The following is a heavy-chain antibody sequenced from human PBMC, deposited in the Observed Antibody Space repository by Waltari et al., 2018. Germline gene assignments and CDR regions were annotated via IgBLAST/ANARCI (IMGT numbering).Heavy chain of an antibody. Sequence: QVQLQESGPGLVKPSGTLSLTCAVSGGSISSSNWWSWVRQPPGKGLEWIGEIYHSGSTNYNPSLKSRVTISVDKSKNQFSLKLSSVTAADTAVYYCARLSTAPHSIAARRNFDYWGQGTLVTVSS. J-gene: IGHJ4*02. CDR3: ARLSTAPHSIAARRNFDY. V-gene: IGHV4-4*02. CDR2: IYHSGST. D-gene: IGHD6-6*01. CDR1: GGSISSSNW.